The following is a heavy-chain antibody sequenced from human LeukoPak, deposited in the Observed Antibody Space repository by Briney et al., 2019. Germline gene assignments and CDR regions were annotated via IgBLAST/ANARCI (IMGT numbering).Heavy chain of an antibody. CDR1: GGSISSYY. V-gene: IGHV4-4*07. J-gene: IGHJ6*03. CDR2: IYPSAST. CDR3: ARLPYYYYYMDV. Sequence: PSETLSLTCTVSGGSISSYYWSWLRQPAGKGVEWIGRIYPSASTNYNPSLKSRVTISVDTSKNQFSLKLSPVTAADTAVYYCARLPYYYYYMDVWGKGTTVTVSS.